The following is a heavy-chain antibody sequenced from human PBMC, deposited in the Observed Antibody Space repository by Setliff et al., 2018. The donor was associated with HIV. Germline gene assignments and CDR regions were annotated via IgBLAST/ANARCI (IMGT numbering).Heavy chain of an antibody. D-gene: IGHD3-3*02. Sequence: PSETLSLTCSVSQYSISDGNYWGSIRQPPGKALEWLASISHVGKTFYNPSLRSRVTISVDTSNNQFFLHLNSVTAADTATYYCVRIRWFDLWGQGTLVTVSS. J-gene: IGHJ5*02. CDR2: ISHVGKT. CDR3: VRIRWFDL. V-gene: IGHV4-38-2*02. CDR1: QYSISDGNY.